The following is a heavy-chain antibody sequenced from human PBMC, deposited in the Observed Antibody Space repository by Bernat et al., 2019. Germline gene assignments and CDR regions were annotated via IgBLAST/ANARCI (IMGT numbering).Heavy chain of an antibody. CDR1: GFTFSSYG. D-gene: IGHD2-15*01. CDR2: ISYDGSNK. CDR3: AKDLVVVVAATPGAVGFDY. Sequence: QVQLVESGGGVVQPGRSLRLSCAASGFTFSSYGMHWVRQAPGKGLEWVAVISYDGSNKYYADSVKGRFTISRDNSKNTLYLQMNSLRAEDTAVYYCAKDLVVVVAATPGAVGFDYWGQGTLVTVSS. V-gene: IGHV3-30*18. J-gene: IGHJ4*02.